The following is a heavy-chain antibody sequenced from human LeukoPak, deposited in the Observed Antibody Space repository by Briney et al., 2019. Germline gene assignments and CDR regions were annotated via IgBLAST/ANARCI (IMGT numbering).Heavy chain of an antibody. J-gene: IGHJ4*02. Sequence: GGSLRLSCAASGFTFSSYAMHWVRQAPGKGLEWVAVISYDGSNKYYADSVKGRFTISRGNSKNTLYLQMNSLRAEDTAVYYCARDQDPGYDFWGGYYGYYFDYWGQGTLVTVSS. CDR1: GFTFSSYA. V-gene: IGHV3-30-3*01. D-gene: IGHD3-3*01. CDR3: ARDQDPGYDFWGGYYGYYFDY. CDR2: ISYDGSNK.